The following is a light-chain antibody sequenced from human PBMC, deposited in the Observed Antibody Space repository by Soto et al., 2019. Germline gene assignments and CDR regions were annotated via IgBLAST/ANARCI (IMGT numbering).Light chain of an antibody. CDR2: EGS. V-gene: IGLV2-23*03. CDR1: SSDVGSYRF. Sequence: QSVLTQPASVSGSPGQSITISCTGTSSDVGSYRFVSWYQQHPGKAPTLMIYEGSERPSGVSDRFSGSKSGNTASLTISGLQAEDEADYFCCSYPGGTNVFGAGPKLTVL. J-gene: IGLJ2*01. CDR3: CSYPGGTNV.